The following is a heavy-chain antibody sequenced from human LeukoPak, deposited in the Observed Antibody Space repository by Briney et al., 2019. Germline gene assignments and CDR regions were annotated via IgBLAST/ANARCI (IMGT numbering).Heavy chain of an antibody. Sequence: SETLSLTCAVYGGSFSGYYWSWIRQPPGKGLEWIGYIYYSGSTNYNPSLKSRVTISVDTSKNQFSLKLSSVTAADTAVYYCARESITMIVEGAFDIWGQGTMVTVSS. V-gene: IGHV4-59*01. CDR2: IYYSGST. J-gene: IGHJ3*02. D-gene: IGHD3-22*01. CDR3: ARESITMIVEGAFDI. CDR1: GGSFSGYY.